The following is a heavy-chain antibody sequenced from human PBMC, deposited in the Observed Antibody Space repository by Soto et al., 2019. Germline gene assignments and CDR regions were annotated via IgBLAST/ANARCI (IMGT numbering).Heavy chain of an antibody. CDR3: VGFEVGQWLVTD. V-gene: IGHV4-4*02. D-gene: IGHD6-19*01. CDR2: IYHSGST. J-gene: IGHJ4*02. Sequence: QVQLQESGPGLVKPSGTLSLTCAVSGGSISSSNWWRWVRQPPGKGLEWIGEIYHSGSTNYNPSLKSRVTISVDESKNQFSLKLSSVTAADTAVYYCVGFEVGQWLVTDWGQGTLVTVSS. CDR1: GGSISSSNW.